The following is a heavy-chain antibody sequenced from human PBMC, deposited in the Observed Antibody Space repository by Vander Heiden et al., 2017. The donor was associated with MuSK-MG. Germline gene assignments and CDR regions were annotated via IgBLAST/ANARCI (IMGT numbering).Heavy chain of an antibody. D-gene: IGHD1-26*01. CDR3: ARRGDSGSYDWFDP. Sequence: QVQLVQSGAEVKKPGSSVTVSCKASGGTFSSYAISWVRQAPGQGLEWMGGIIPIFGTANYAQKFQGRVTITADESTSTAYMELSSLRSEDTAVYYCARRGDSGSYDWFDPWGQGTLVTVSS. V-gene: IGHV1-69*01. CDR1: GGTFSSYA. J-gene: IGHJ5*02. CDR2: IIPIFGTA.